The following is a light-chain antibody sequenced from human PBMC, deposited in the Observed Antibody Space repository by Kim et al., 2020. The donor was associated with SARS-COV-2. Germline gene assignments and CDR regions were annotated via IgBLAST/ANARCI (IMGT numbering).Light chain of an antibody. CDR2: DVS. V-gene: IGKV3-11*01. CDR1: QSVSSY. J-gene: IGKJ2*01. Sequence: EIVLTQSPATLSLSPGERAALSCRASQSVSSYLTWYQQKPGQAPRLLIYDVSNRATGIPAKFSGSGSGTDFTLTICSLEPEDIAVYYCQQRSKWPYTFGRGTKLEI. CDR3: QQRSKWPYT.